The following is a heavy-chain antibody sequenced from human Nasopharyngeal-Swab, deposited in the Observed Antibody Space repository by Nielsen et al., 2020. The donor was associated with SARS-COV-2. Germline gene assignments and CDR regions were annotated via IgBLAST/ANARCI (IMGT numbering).Heavy chain of an antibody. Sequence: ETLSLTCTVSGGSIRNYYWSWIRQPPGKGLEWIGYIYHSGSTKYNPSLKSRVTISLDTSNNQISLKLSSVTAADTAVYYCARDYAGNYDHYYSMDVWGQGTTVTVSS. V-gene: IGHV4-59*13. CDR1: GGSIRNYY. J-gene: IGHJ6*02. D-gene: IGHD3-16*01. CDR2: IYHSGST. CDR3: ARDYAGNYDHYYSMDV.